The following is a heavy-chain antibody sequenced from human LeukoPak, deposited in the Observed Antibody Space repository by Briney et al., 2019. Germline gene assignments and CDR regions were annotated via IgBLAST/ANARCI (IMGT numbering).Heavy chain of an antibody. CDR3: ASTVTTQYWYFDL. J-gene: IGHJ2*01. V-gene: IGHV4-59*01. CDR2: IYDSETT. CDR1: GGSISSYY. D-gene: IGHD4-17*01. Sequence: SETLSLTCTVSGGSISSYYWSWVRQPPGKGLEWIGYIYDSETTNYNPSLKSRVTISVDTSKNQFSLNLSSLTAADTAVYYCASTVTTQYWYFDLWGRGTLVTVSS.